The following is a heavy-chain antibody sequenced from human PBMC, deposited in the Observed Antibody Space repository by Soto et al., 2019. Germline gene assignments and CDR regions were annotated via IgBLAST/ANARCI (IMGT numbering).Heavy chain of an antibody. D-gene: IGHD6-13*01. V-gene: IGHV3-15*01. J-gene: IGHJ3*02. Sequence: EVQLVESGGGLVEPGGSLRLSCAASGMTISNAWMNWVRQAPGKGLEWVGRIRRKTDGGTTEYAAPVKVRFTFSREDSKNTLYLQMSGLQTEDTAVYHCTTTRPGTNVFDKWGQGTMVTVSS. CDR2: IRRKTDGGTT. CDR1: GMTISNAW. CDR3: TTTRPGTNVFDK.